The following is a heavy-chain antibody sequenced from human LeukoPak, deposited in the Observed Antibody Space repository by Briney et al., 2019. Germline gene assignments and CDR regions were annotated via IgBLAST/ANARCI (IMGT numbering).Heavy chain of an antibody. V-gene: IGHV4-38-2*02. D-gene: IGHD6-6*01. CDR1: GYSISSGYY. J-gene: IGHJ6*03. CDR3: ASSSSRGYYYYYYMDV. Sequence: PSETLSLTCTVSGYSISSGYYWGWIRQPPGKGLEWIGSIYHSGSTYYNPSLKSRGTISVDTSKNQFSLKLSSVTAADTAVYYCASSSSRGYYYYYYMDVWGKGTTVTVSS. CDR2: IYHSGST.